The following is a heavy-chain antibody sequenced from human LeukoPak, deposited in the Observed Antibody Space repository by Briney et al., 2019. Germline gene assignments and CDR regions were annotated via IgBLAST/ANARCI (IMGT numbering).Heavy chain of an antibody. J-gene: IGHJ3*02. D-gene: IGHD5-24*01. CDR2: IYYSGST. V-gene: IGHV4-59*08. Sequence: PSETLSLICTVSGGSISSYYWSWIRQPPGKGLEWIGCIYYSGSTNYIPSLKSRVTISVDTSKNQFSLNLSSVTAADTAVYYCAKSRDGYNLDAFDIWGQGTMVTVSS. CDR1: GGSISSYY. CDR3: AKSRDGYNLDAFDI.